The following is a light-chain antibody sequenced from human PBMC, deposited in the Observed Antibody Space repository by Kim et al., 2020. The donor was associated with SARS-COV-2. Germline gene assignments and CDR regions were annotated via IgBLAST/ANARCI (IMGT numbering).Light chain of an antibody. V-gene: IGLV1-44*01. Sequence: QSGLTQPPSASGTPGQRVTIPCSGSSSNIGSNSVNWYQQLPGTAPKLLIYNNYERPSGVPDRFSGSKSGTSASLAISGLQSEDEADYHCAAWDNSLNGPAFGGGTQLTVL. CDR2: NNY. CDR3: AAWDNSLNGPA. CDR1: SSNIGSNS. J-gene: IGLJ3*02.